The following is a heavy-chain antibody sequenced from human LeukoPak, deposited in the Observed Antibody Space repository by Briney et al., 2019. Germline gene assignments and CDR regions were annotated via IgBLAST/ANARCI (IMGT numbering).Heavy chain of an antibody. J-gene: IGHJ4*02. D-gene: IGHD3-10*01. CDR3: AKHYMGSYDNRGLDY. Sequence: SQTLSLTCAVSGGSISSGGYSWNWIRQPPGKGLEWIGYIYNSGSTSYNPSVESRVTISVDTSKNQFSLKLSSVTAADTAVYYCAKHYMGSYDNRGLDYWGQGSLVTVSS. CDR2: IYNSGST. V-gene: IGHV4-30-2*03. CDR1: GGSISSGGYS.